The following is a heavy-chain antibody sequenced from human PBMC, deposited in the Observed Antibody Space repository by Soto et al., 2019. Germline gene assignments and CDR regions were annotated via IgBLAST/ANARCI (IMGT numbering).Heavy chain of an antibody. CDR2: ISGHNGGT. V-gene: IGHV1-18*01. D-gene: IGHD2-15*01. CDR1: GYPFINYG. Sequence: QPQLVQTGVEVKKPGASVRVTCKASGYPFINYGINWVRQAPGQGLEWMGWISGHNGGTTYGPKFRDRITMATDTSSKTAYLELRSLRSDDTAVDYCAKVGGHGARMHMCGMEVWGQGTTVTVSS. J-gene: IGHJ6*02. CDR3: AKVGGHGARMHMCGMEV.